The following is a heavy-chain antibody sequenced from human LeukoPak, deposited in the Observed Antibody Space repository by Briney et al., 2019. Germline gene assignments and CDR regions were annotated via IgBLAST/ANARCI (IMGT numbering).Heavy chain of an antibody. J-gene: IGHJ4*02. CDR1: GFSFSSYS. CDR3: ARVPGDY. CDR2: ISRSSDYI. V-gene: IGHV3-21*01. Sequence: GGSLRLSCAASGFSFSSYSMNWVRQAPGKGLEWVSSISRSSDYIYYADSVKGRFTVSRDNAKNSLYLQMNSLRAEDTAVYYCARVPGDYWGQGTLVTVSS.